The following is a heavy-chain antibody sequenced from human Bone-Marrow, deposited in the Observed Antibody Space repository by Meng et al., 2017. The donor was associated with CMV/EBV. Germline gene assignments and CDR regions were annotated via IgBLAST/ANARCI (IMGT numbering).Heavy chain of an antibody. V-gene: IGHV1-8*01. D-gene: IGHD3-3*01. Sequence: ASVKVSCKASGYTFTSYDINWVRQATGQGLEWMGWMNPNSGNKGYAQKFQGRVNMTRNTSISTAYMELSSLRSEDTAVYYCARSKKKTLTIFGVVINHYYYYGMDDWGQGTTVTVSS. J-gene: IGHJ6*02. CDR3: ARSKKKTLTIFGVVINHYYYYGMDD. CDR2: MNPNSGNK. CDR1: GYTFTSYD.